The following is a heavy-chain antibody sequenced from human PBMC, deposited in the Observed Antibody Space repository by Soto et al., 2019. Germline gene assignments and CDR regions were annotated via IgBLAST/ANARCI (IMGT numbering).Heavy chain of an antibody. Sequence: PGGSLRLSCAASGFTFSDHYMDWVRQASGKGLEWVGRIRNKANSYTAEYAASVKGRFTISRDDSKNSLYLQMNSLKIEDTALYYCVRAGTGYQLDSWGQGT. J-gene: IGHJ4*02. CDR1: GFTFSDHY. CDR2: IRNKANSYTA. CDR3: VRAGTGYQLDS. D-gene: IGHD3-9*01. V-gene: IGHV3-72*01.